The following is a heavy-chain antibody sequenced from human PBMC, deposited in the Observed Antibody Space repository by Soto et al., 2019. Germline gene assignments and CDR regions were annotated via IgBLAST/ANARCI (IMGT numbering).Heavy chain of an antibody. Sequence: ASVKVYCKASGYGFTNYYMYWVRQAPGQVLEWMGWINPNSGGTNYAQKFQGRVTMTRDTSISTAYMELSRLRSDDTAVYYGAREVSCGGDCYPYYYYYGMDVWGQGTTVTVSS. V-gene: IGHV1-2*02. J-gene: IGHJ6*02. CDR1: GYGFTNYY. CDR3: AREVSCGGDCYPYYYYYGMDV. D-gene: IGHD2-21*02. CDR2: INPNSGGT.